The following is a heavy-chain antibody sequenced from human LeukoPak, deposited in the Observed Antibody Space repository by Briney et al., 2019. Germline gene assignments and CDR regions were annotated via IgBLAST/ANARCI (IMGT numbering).Heavy chain of an antibody. Sequence: AGTLSLTCTVSGGSISSITHHWGWIRQPPGKGLVWIERIYYRRSTYYNPSLQSRVTISVDTSKNQFSLKLSSLTAADTALYYCARFGPEGAFDIWGQGTMVTVSS. CDR2: IYYRRST. CDR1: GGSISSITHH. CDR3: ARFGPEGAFDI. V-gene: IGHV4-39*07. J-gene: IGHJ3*02. D-gene: IGHD3-10*01.